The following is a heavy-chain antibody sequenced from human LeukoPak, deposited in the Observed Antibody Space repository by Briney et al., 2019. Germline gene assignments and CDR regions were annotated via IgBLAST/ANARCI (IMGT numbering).Heavy chain of an antibody. CDR1: GYTFSSYY. D-gene: IGHD3-22*01. V-gene: IGHV1-46*01. CDR2: INPSGGST. Sequence: ASVKVCCKASGYTFSSYYMHWVRQAPGQGLEWMGIINPSGGSTKYAQKLQGRVTMTRDTSTSTVHMELSSLRSEDTAVYYCARDDSSGPQVYWGQGTLVTVSS. CDR3: ARDDSSGPQVY. J-gene: IGHJ4*02.